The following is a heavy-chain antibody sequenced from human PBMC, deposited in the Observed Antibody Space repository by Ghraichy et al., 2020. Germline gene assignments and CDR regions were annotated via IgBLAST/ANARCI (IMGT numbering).Heavy chain of an antibody. Sequence: SQTLSLTCTVSGGSISSGGYYWSWIRQHPGNGLEWIGYIYYSGSTYYNPSLKSRVTISVDTSKNQFSLKLSSVTAADTAVYYCARARMMYYDSSGYYLPYYYYGMDVWGQGTTVTVSS. CDR2: IYYSGST. CDR1: GGSISSGGYY. D-gene: IGHD3-22*01. CDR3: ARARMMYYDSSGYYLPYYYYGMDV. V-gene: IGHV4-31*02. J-gene: IGHJ6*02.